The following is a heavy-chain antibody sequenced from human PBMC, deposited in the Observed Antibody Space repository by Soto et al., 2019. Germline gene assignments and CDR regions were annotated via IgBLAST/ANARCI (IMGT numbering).Heavy chain of an antibody. CDR1: GGTFSSYA. Sequence: ASVKVSCKASGGTFSSYAISWVRQAPGQGLEWMGGIIPIFGTANYAQKFQGRVTITADESTSTAYMELSSLRSEDTAVYYCARENGDTAMVRHYYYGMDVWGQGTTVTVSS. CDR2: IIPIFGTA. CDR3: ARENGDTAMVRHYYYGMDV. V-gene: IGHV1-69*13. D-gene: IGHD5-18*01. J-gene: IGHJ6*02.